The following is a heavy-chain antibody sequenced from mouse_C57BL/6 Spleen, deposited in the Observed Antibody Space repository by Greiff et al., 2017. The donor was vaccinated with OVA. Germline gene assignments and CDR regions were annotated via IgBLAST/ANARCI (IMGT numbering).Heavy chain of an antibody. V-gene: IGHV3-6*01. J-gene: IGHJ2*01. Sequence: EVQLQESGPGLVKPSQSLSLTCSVTGYSITSGYYWNWIRQFPGNKLEWMGYISYDGSNNYNPSLKNRISITRDTSKNQFFLKLNSVTTEDTATDYCARDKRLLHFDYWGQGTTLTVSS. CDR1: GYSITSGYY. D-gene: IGHD2-3*01. CDR3: ARDKRLLHFDY. CDR2: ISYDGSN.